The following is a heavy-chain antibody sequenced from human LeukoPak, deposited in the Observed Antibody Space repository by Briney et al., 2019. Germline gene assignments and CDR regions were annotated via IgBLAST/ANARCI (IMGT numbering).Heavy chain of an antibody. CDR2: ISSSSSYI. V-gene: IGHV3-21*04. J-gene: IGHJ4*02. Sequence: PGGSLRLSCAASGFTFSSYSMNRVRQAPGKGLEWVSSISSSSSYIYYADSVKGRFTISRDNAKNSLYLQMNSLRAEDTAVYYCARVSPSYYFDYWGQGTLVTVSS. CDR1: GFTFSSYS. CDR3: ARVSPSYYFDY.